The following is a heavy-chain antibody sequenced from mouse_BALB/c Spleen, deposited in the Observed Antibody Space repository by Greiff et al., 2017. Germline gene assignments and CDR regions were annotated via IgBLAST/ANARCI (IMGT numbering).Heavy chain of an antibody. Sequence: EVQGVESGGGLVKPGGSLKLSCAASGFTFSSYAMSWVRQTPEKRLEWVASISSGGSTYYPDSVKGRFTISRDNARNILYLQMSSLRSEDTAMYYCAREGWLLRYFDVWGAGTTVTVSS. D-gene: IGHD2-3*01. V-gene: IGHV5-6-5*01. J-gene: IGHJ1*01. CDR2: ISSGGST. CDR3: AREGWLLRYFDV. CDR1: GFTFSSYA.